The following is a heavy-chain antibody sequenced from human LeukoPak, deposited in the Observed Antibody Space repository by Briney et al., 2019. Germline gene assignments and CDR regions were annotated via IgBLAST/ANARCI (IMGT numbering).Heavy chain of an antibody. CDR3: ARGRYFDWLSVGGYYFDY. CDR1: GYTFTSYD. CDR2: MNPNSGNT. V-gene: IGHV1-8*01. D-gene: IGHD3-9*01. J-gene: IGHJ4*02. Sequence: ASVKVSCKASGYTFTSYDINWVRQATGQGLEWMGWMNPNSGNTGYAQKFQGRVTMTTDTSTSTAYMELRSLRSDDTAVYYCARGRYFDWLSVGGYYFDYWGQGTLVTVSS.